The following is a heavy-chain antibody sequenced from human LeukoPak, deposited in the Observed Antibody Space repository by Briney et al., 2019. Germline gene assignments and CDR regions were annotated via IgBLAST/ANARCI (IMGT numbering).Heavy chain of an antibody. D-gene: IGHD3-22*01. CDR1: GFTFSSYS. CDR3: ARGLYDSSPFDY. V-gene: IGHV3-21*01. Sequence: GGSLRLSCAASGFTFSSYSMNWVRQAPGKGLEWVSSISSSSYIYYADSVKGRFTISRDNAKNSLYLQMNSLRAEDTAVYYCARGLYDSSPFDYWGQGTLVTDSS. CDR2: ISSSSYI. J-gene: IGHJ4*02.